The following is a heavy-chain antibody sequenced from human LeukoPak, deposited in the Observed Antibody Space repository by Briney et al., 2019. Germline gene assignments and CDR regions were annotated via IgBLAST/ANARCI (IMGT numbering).Heavy chain of an antibody. V-gene: IGHV3-30*04. CDR1: GFTFSSYE. CDR3: ARDVGGGDTFDY. D-gene: IGHD2-21*02. Sequence: GGSLRLSCAASGFTFSSYEMNWVRQAPGKGLEWVAVISYDGSDKYYADSVKGRFTISRDNSKNSLFLQMNSLRAEDTAVYFCARDVGGGDTFDYWGQGTLVTASS. J-gene: IGHJ4*02. CDR2: ISYDGSDK.